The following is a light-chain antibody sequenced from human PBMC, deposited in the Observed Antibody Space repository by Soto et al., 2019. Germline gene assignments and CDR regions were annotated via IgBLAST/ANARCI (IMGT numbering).Light chain of an antibody. V-gene: IGKV3-20*01. Sequence: EIVLPQSPGTLSLSPGERATLSCRASQSVSSSYLAWYQQKPGQATRLLIYGASSRATGIPDRFSGSGSGTYVTLTISRLEPEDFAVYYCQQYGSSLTCGGGTKVEIK. J-gene: IGKJ4*01. CDR2: GAS. CDR3: QQYGSSLT. CDR1: QSVSSSY.